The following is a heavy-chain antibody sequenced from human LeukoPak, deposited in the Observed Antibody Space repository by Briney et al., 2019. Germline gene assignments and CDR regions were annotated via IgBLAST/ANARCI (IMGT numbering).Heavy chain of an antibody. Sequence: SETLSLTCTVSGGSISSYYWTWIRQPAGKGLEWIGRIYTSGITNYNPSLKSRVTISVDTSKNQFSLKLSSVTAADTAVYYCARDLYDILTGFPSYYFDYWGQGTLVTVSS. J-gene: IGHJ4*02. CDR2: IYTSGIT. D-gene: IGHD3-9*01. V-gene: IGHV4-4*07. CDR3: ARDLYDILTGFPSYYFDY. CDR1: GGSISSYY.